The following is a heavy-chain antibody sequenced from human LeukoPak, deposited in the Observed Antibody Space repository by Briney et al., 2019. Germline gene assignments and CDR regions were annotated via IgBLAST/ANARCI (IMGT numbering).Heavy chain of an antibody. CDR2: IIPIFGTA. J-gene: IGHJ3*02. D-gene: IGHD6-19*01. CDR3: ARVAVAGLHDAFDI. V-gene: IGHV1-69*13. CDR1: GYTFTSYY. Sequence: SVKVSCKASGYTFTSYYMHWVRQAPGQGLEWMGGIIPIFGTANYAQKFQGRVTITADESTSTAYMELSSLRSEDTAVYYCARVAVAGLHDAFDIWGQGTMVTLSS.